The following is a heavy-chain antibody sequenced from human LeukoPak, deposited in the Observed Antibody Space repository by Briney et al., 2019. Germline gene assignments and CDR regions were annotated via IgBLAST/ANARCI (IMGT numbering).Heavy chain of an antibody. CDR2: IKQDGSEK. CDR1: GFTFSNYW. J-gene: IGHJ4*02. CDR3: AGGYYAGY. Sequence: GGSLRLSCAASGFTFSNYWMTWVRQAPGKGLEWVANIKQDGSEKYYVDSVKGRFTISRDNSKNSLYLQMDSLRAEDTALYYCAGGYYAGYWGQGTQVTVSS. V-gene: IGHV3-7*04. D-gene: IGHD2-2*01.